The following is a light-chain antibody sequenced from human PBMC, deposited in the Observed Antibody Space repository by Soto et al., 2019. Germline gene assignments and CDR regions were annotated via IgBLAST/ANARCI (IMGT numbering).Light chain of an antibody. CDR1: SANIGSNT. V-gene: IGLV1-44*01. J-gene: IGLJ2*01. Sequence: QSVLTQPPSASGTPGQRVTLSCSGRSANIGSNTVNWYQQFPGTAPKLLMYNNNQRPSGVPDRFSGSKSGTSASLAISGLQSEDEADYYCAAWDGSLKGVVFGGGTKLTVL. CDR2: NNN. CDR3: AAWDGSLKGVV.